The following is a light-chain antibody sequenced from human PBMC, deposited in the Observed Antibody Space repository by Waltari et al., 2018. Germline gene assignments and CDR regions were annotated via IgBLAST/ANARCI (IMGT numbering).Light chain of an antibody. V-gene: IGKV2-30*02. CDR1: QSLVHSDGNTY. CDR3: MQGTHWPYT. J-gene: IGKJ2*01. CDR2: KVS. Sequence: DVVMTQSPLSLPVTLGQPASISCKSSQSLVHSDGNTYLQWFQQRPGQSPRRLIYKVSYRDSGVPDRFCGSGSGTDFTLKISRVEAEDVGVYYCMQGTHWPYTFGQGTKLDIK.